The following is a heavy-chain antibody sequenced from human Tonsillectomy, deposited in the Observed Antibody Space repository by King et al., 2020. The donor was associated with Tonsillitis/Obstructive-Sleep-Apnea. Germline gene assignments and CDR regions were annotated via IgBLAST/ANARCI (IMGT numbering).Heavy chain of an antibody. CDR2: ISSSGSTI. J-gene: IGHJ6*03. D-gene: IGHD2-15*01. CDR3: AKNQGSDYYYFYYYMDV. Sequence: VQLVESGGGLVQPGGSLRLSCAASGFTFSSYEMNWVRQAPGKGLEWVSYISSSGSTIYYADSVKGRFTISRDNAKNSLYLQMNSLRAEDTAVYYCAKNQGSDYYYFYYYMDVWGQGTPVTVSS. V-gene: IGHV3-48*03. CDR1: GFTFSSYE.